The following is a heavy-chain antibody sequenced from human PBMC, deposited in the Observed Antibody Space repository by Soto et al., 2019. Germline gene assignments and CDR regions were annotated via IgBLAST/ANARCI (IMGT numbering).Heavy chain of an antibody. CDR1: GGSISDSNYY. CDR2: IYYSGTT. Sequence: QLQLQESGPGLVKPSETLSLTCTVSGGSISDSNYYWVWIRQSPGKGPEWIATIYYSGTTYYNPSLKSRVPLSLDTSENQFSLKVTSVTAAHTAVYYCARLSRIPYNSPWYFDSWGQGPLVPVSS. D-gene: IGHD1-20*01. V-gene: IGHV4-39*01. J-gene: IGHJ4*02. CDR3: ARLSRIPYNSPWYFDS.